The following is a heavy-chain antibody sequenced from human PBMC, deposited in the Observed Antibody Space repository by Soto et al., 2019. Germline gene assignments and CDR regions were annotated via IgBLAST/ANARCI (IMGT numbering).Heavy chain of an antibody. D-gene: IGHD3-22*01. V-gene: IGHV3-21*01. CDR2: ISSSSSYI. CDR1: GFTFSSYS. CDR3: ARFGLADSLLRI. Sequence: VQLVESGGGVVQPGRSLRLSCAASGFTFSSYSMNWVRQAPGKGLEWVSSISSSSSYIYYADSVKGRFTISRDNAKNSLYLQMNSLRAEDTAVYYCARFGLADSLLRIWGQGTMVTVSS. J-gene: IGHJ3*02.